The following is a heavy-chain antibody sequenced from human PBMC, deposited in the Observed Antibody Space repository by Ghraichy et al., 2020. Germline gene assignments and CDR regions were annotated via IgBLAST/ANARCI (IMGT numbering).Heavy chain of an antibody. CDR1: GGSISSYY. J-gene: IGHJ6*02. V-gene: IGHV4-59*01. D-gene: IGHD5-18*01. CDR2: IYYSGST. Sequence: SETLSLTCTVSGGSISSYYWSWIRQPPGKGLEWIGYIYYSGSTNYNPSLKGRVTISVDTSKNQFSLKLSSVTAADTAVYYCARGEYSYGFFPVWGQGTTVTVSS. CDR3: ARGEYSYGFFPV.